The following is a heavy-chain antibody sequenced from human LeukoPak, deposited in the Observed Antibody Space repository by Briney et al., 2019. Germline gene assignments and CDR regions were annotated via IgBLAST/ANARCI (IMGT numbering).Heavy chain of an antibody. CDR1: GFTFTSYW. J-gene: IGHJ4*02. CDR2: LNQDGSER. D-gene: IGHD3-10*01. V-gene: IGHV3-7*02. Sequence: GGSLRLSCVASGFTFTSYWMSWVRQTPGKGLEWVAHLNQDGSERYYVDSVKGRFTISRENVKNSLYLQMNSLRAEDTAVYYCAKCGTGSNFDYWGQGKLVTVSS. CDR3: AKCGTGSNFDY.